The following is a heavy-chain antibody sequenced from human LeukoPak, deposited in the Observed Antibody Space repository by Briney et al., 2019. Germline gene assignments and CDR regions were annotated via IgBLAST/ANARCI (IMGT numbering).Heavy chain of an antibody. J-gene: IGHJ4*02. CDR2: IIPIFGTA. V-gene: IGHV1-69*06. CDR1: GGTFISYA. Sequence: SSVKVSCKASGGTFISYAISWVRQAPGQGREGMGGIIPIFGTANYAQKFQGRVTITADKSTSTAYMELSSLRSEDTAVYYCARGTTMVRGVPTNFDHWGQGTLVTVSS. CDR3: ARGTTMVRGVPTNFDH. D-gene: IGHD3-10*01.